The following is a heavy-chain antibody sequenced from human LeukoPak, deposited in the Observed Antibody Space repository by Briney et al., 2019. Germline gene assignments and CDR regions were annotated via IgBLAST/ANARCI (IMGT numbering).Heavy chain of an antibody. D-gene: IGHD3-10*01. CDR3: AKDGRQRKTYFYGSGSANGFDI. J-gene: IGHJ3*02. CDR1: GFTFSDYY. CDR2: ISSSGSTI. Sequence: GGSLRLSCAASGFTFSDYYMSWIRQAPGKGLEWVSYISSSGSTIYYADSVKGRFTISRDNAKNSLYLQMDSLRAEDTAVYHCAKDGRQRKTYFYGSGSANGFDIWGPGTMVTVSS. V-gene: IGHV3-11*04.